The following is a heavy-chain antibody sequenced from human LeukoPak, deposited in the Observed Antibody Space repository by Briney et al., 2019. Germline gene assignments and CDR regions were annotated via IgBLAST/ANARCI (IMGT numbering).Heavy chain of an antibody. V-gene: IGHV1-18*01. Sequence: GASVKVSCKASGYTFTSYGISWVRQAPGQGLEWMGWISAYNGNTNYAQKLQGRVTMTTDTSTSTAYMELRSLRSDDTAVYNCARVQLSMGYYYYYMDVWGKGTTVTVSS. J-gene: IGHJ6*03. CDR3: ARVQLSMGYYYYYMDV. CDR2: ISAYNGNT. CDR1: GYTFTSYG. D-gene: IGHD1-1*01.